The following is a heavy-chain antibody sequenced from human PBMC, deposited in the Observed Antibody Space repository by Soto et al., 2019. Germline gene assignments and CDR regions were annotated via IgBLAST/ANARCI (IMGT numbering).Heavy chain of an antibody. V-gene: IGHV3-74*01. Sequence: EVQLVESGGGLVQPGGSLRLSCVASGFTFSGDWMHWVRQAAGKGLVWVSRINMDGTSTNYADSVKGRFTISRDNAKNTLYLQMNSLRVDDTAGSYCARGPRGLYHHDYWGQGALVTVS. D-gene: IGHD2-8*02. J-gene: IGHJ4*02. CDR3: ARGPRGLYHHDY. CDR1: GFTFSGDW. CDR2: INMDGTST.